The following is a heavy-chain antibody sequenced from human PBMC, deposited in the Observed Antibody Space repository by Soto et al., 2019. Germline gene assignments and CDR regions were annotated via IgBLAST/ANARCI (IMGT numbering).Heavy chain of an antibody. D-gene: IGHD3-10*01. CDR1: GYTFTSYG. V-gene: IGHV1-18*01. Sequence: QVHLVQSGAEVKKPGASVKVSCKGSGYTFTSYGITWVRQAPGQGLEWMGWISAHNGNTVYAQRLQGRVTVTRDTSPSTAYMELRSLRSDGPAVYYCARGRDGDYWGQGARVTVSS. CDR2: ISAHNGNT. CDR3: ARGRDGDY. J-gene: IGHJ4*02.